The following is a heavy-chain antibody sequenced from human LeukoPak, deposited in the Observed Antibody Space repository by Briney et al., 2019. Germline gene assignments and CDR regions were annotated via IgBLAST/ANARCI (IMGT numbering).Heavy chain of an antibody. CDR1: GGSISSSIYY. J-gene: IGHJ4*02. CDR3: AKGGKWIQLWYPQSDCYFDY. D-gene: IGHD5-18*01. Sequence: PSETLSLTCTVSGGSISSSIYYWGWIRQPPGKGLEWVSAISGSGGSTYYADSVKGRFTISRDNSKNTLYLQMNSLRAEDTAVYYCAKGGKWIQLWYPQSDCYFDYWGQGTLVTVSS. CDR2: ISGSGGST. V-gene: IGHV3-23*01.